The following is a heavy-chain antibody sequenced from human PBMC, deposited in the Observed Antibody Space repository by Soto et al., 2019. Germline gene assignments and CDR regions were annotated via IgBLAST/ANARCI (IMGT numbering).Heavy chain of an antibody. CDR2: INTDGSVT. CDR3: VRSYCSAGSCYFDY. J-gene: IGHJ4*02. D-gene: IGHD2-15*01. Sequence: GGSLRLSCAACGFTFYRFWMHWVRQAPGKGLVWVSRINTDGSVTSYADSVKGRFTISRDNARNTVYLQMNSLRVEDTAVYSCVRSYCSAGSCYFDYWGQGTLVTVSS. CDR1: GFTFYRFW. V-gene: IGHV3-74*01.